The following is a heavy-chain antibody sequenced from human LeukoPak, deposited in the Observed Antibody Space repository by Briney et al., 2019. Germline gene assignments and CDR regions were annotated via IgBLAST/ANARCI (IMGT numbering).Heavy chain of an antibody. V-gene: IGHV4-59*01. CDR1: GGSISSYY. CDR3: AREILSSSRYQLLNRDYYYYYYMDV. D-gene: IGHD2-2*01. J-gene: IGHJ6*03. CDR2: IYYSGST. Sequence: SETLSLTCTVSGGSISSYYWSWIRQPPGKGLEWIGYIYYSGSTNYNPSLKSRVTISVDTSKNQFSLKLSSVTAADTAVYYCAREILSSSRYQLLNRDYYYYYYMDVWGKGTTVTVSS.